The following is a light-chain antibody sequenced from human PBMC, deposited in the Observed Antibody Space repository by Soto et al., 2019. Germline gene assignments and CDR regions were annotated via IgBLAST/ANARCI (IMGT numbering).Light chain of an antibody. Sequence: DIQMTQSPFSLSASVGDRVTITCRASQSISRDLNWYQQKPGKDPNLLIYAASTLESGVPSRFSGSGSGTDFTLTISSLQPEDVATYYCQKYNSAPRTCGQGTKLDIK. CDR3: QKYNSAPRT. CDR2: AAS. V-gene: IGKV1-39*01. J-gene: IGKJ1*01. CDR1: QSISRD.